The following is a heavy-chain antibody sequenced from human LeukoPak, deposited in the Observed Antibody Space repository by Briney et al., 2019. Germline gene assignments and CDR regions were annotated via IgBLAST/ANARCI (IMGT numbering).Heavy chain of an antibody. J-gene: IGHJ3*02. CDR1: GGSISSYY. Sequence: SETLSLTCTVSGGSISSYYWSWIRQPPGKGLEWIGYIYYSGSTYYNPSLKSRVTISVDTSKNQSSLKLSSVTAADTAVYYCARDGVGDYADAFDIWGQGTMVTVSS. D-gene: IGHD4-17*01. CDR2: IYYSGST. V-gene: IGHV4-59*12. CDR3: ARDGVGDYADAFDI.